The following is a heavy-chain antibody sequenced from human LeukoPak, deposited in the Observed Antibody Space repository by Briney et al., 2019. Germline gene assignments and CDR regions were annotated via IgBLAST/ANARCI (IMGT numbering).Heavy chain of an antibody. Sequence: GGSLRLSCAASGFTFSSYSMNWVRQAPGKGLEWVSSISSSSSYIYYADTVKGRFTISRDNGKNSLYLQMNSLRDEGTAVYYCARDRDYAFDYWGQGTLVTVSS. V-gene: IGHV3-21*01. CDR2: ISSSSSYI. J-gene: IGHJ4*02. CDR3: ARDRDYAFDY. CDR1: GFTFSSYS. D-gene: IGHD4-17*01.